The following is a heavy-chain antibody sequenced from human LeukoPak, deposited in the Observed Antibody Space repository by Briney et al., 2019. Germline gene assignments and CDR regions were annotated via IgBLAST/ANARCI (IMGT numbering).Heavy chain of an antibody. CDR3: AKEASAPVPANWFDP. Sequence: GGSLRLSCAASGFTFKTYAMSWVRQAPGKGLEWVSGISGGGKNTYADSVKGRFTISRDNSRNTLYLQMNSLRADDTAVYYCAKEASAPVPANWFDPWGQGTLVTVSS. V-gene: IGHV3-23*01. J-gene: IGHJ5*02. CDR1: GFTFKTYA. D-gene: IGHD1-1*01. CDR2: ISGGGKNT.